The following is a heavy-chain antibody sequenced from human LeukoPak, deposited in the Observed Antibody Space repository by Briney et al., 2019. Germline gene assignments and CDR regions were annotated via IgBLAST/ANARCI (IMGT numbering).Heavy chain of an antibody. D-gene: IGHD1-26*01. CDR1: GYSISSGFY. V-gene: IGHV4-38-2*02. Sequence: TSETLSLTCTVSGYSISSGFYWGWIRQPPGKGLEWIGSIYHSGSTHYNSSLKSRVTISVDTSKNQLSLKLSSVTAADTAVFYCARSSWSLFDYWGQGTLVTVSS. CDR2: IYHSGST. J-gene: IGHJ4*02. CDR3: ARSSWSLFDY.